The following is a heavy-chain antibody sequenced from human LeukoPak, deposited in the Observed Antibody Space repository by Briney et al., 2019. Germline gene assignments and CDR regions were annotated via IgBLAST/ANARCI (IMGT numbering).Heavy chain of an antibody. CDR2: IWYDGSNI. V-gene: IGHV3-33*01. D-gene: IGHD1-1*01. CDR1: GFTFSNYV. CDR3: ARGYNWGTFDY. J-gene: IGHJ4*02. Sequence: GGSLRLSCAASGFTFSNYVMHWVRQAPGKGLEWVAVIWYDGSNIYYADPVKGRFTISRDNSKNTLYLQTNSLRAEDTAVYYCARGYNWGTFDYWGQGTLVTVSS.